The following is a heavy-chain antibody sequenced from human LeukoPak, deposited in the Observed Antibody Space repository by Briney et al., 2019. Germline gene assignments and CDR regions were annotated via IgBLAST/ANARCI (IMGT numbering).Heavy chain of an antibody. CDR1: GFTFSSYG. CDR2: ISYDGSNK. V-gene: IGHV3-30*18. Sequence: PGGSLRLSCAASGFTFSSYGMHWVRQAPGKGLEWVAVISYDGSNKYYADSVKGRFTISRDNSKNTLYLQMNSLRAEDTAVYYCAKGVGKYCSGGSCYPGTTLDPWGQGTLVTVSS. J-gene: IGHJ5*02. D-gene: IGHD2-15*01. CDR3: AKGVGKYCSGGSCYPGTTLDP.